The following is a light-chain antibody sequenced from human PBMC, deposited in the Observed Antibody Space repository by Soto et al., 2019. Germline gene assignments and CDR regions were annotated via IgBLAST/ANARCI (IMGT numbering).Light chain of an antibody. Sequence: SYELTQPPSVSVSPGQTASITCSGDKLGDKFVCWYQQKPGHSPVLVIYQNTKRPSGIPERFSGSNSGNTATLTVSGTQPLDEADYYSQAWDSSTVIFGGGTKLTVL. V-gene: IGLV3-1*01. CDR3: QAWDSSTVI. CDR2: QNT. J-gene: IGLJ2*01. CDR1: KLGDKF.